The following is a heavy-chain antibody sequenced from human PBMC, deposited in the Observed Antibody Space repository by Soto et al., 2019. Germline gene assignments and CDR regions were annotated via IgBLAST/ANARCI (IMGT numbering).Heavy chain of an antibody. J-gene: IGHJ5*02. V-gene: IGHV4-34*01. CDR3: ARGKVQLWGSGWFDP. CDR1: GGSFSGYY. CDR2: INHSGST. D-gene: IGHD5-18*01. Sequence: QVQLQQWGAGLLKPSETLSLTCAVYGGSFSGYYWSWIRQPPGKGLEWIGEINHSGSTNYNPSLQSRVTISVDTSKNQFSLKLSSVTAADTAVYYCARGKVQLWGSGWFDPWGQGTLVTVSS.